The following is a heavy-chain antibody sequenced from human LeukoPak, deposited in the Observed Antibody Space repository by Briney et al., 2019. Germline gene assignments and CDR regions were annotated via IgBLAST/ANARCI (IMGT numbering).Heavy chain of an antibody. D-gene: IGHD2-2*01. Sequence: SVKVSCKASGGTFSSYAISGVRQAPGQGLEWMGGIIPIFGTANYAQKFQGRVTITTDESTSTAYIELSSLRSEDTAVYYCARGPPLGYCSSTSCYHRSNWFDPWGQGTLVTVSS. CDR1: GGTFSSYA. CDR2: IIPIFGTA. J-gene: IGHJ5*02. CDR3: ARGPPLGYCSSTSCYHRSNWFDP. V-gene: IGHV1-69*05.